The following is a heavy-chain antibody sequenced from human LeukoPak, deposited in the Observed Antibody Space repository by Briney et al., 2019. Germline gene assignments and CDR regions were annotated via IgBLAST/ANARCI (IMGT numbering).Heavy chain of an antibody. CDR2: ISPYNGNK. CDR3: ARAEQLVDYKDV. CDR1: GYTFTSYG. J-gene: IGHJ6*03. D-gene: IGHD6-6*01. Sequence: ASVKVSCKASGYTFTSYGISWVRQAPGQGLEWMGWISPYNGNKNYAQKFQGRVTMTTDTSTSTAYMELRSLRSDDTAVYYCARAEQLVDYKDVWGKGTTVTVSS. V-gene: IGHV1-18*01.